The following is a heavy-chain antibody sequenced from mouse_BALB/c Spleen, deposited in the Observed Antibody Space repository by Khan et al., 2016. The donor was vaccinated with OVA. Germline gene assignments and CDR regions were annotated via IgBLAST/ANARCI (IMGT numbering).Heavy chain of an antibody. CDR3: ARFSSYWYSDV. D-gene: IGHD6-2*01. J-gene: IGHJ1*01. V-gene: IGHV9-1*02. Sequence: QIQLVQSGPELKKPGETVKISCKASGYTFTNYGMNWVKQAPGKGLKWMGWINTYTGEPTYADDFKGRFVFSLETTASTAYLQISNLKNEDMTTYFCARFSSYWYSDVWGAGTTVTVSS. CDR1: GYTFTNYG. CDR2: INTYTGEP.